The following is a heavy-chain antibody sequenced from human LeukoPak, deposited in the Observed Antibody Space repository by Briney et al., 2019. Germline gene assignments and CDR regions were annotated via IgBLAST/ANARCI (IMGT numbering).Heavy chain of an antibody. CDR1: GFTFSSYI. D-gene: IGHD6-6*01. J-gene: IGHJ4*02. V-gene: IGHV3-21*01. CDR3: ARFGRSSRYYFDY. CDR2: ISSSSSYI. Sequence: PGGSLRLSCAASGFTFSSYIINWVRLAPGKGLEWVSSISSSSSYIYYADSVKGRFTISRDNAKNSLYLQMNSLRAEDTAVYYCARFGRSSRYYFDYWGQGTLVTVSS.